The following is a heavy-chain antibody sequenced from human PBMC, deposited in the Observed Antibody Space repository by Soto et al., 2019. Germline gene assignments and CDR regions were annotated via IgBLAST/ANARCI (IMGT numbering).Heavy chain of an antibody. D-gene: IGHD3-3*01. Sequence: GGSLRLSCAASGFTFSGSAMHWVRQASGKGLEWVGRIRTKANNYAPAYAVSVKGRFTISRDDSRNTAYLQMNSLKTEDTTVYYCARRLYDFWSGHPKGLDYWGQGTVVTVSS. J-gene: IGHJ4*02. CDR3: ARRLYDFWSGHPKGLDY. CDR1: GFTFSGSA. CDR2: IRTKANNYAP. V-gene: IGHV3-73*01.